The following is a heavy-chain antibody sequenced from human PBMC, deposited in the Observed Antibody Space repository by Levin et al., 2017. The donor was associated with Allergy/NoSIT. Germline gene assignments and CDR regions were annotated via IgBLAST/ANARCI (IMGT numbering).Heavy chain of an antibody. CDR2: INHSGST. D-gene: IGHD3-22*01. J-gene: IGHJ4*02. CDR3: ASRPKYYYDSSGYYQDY. V-gene: IGHV4-34*01. Sequence: SQTLSLTCAVYGGSFSGYYWSWIRQPPGKGLEWIGEINHSGSTNYSPSLKSRVTISVDTSKNQFSLKLSSVTAADTAVYYCASRPKYYYDSSGYYQDYWGQGTLVTVSS. CDR1: GGSFSGYY.